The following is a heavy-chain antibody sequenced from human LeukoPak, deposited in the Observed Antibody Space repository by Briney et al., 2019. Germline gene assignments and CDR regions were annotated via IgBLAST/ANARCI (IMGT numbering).Heavy chain of an antibody. V-gene: IGHV3-21*01. CDR2: FSSSSSYI. Sequence: GGSLRLSCAASGFTFSSYSMNWVRQAPGKGLEWVSSFSSSSSYIYYADSVKGRFTISRDNAKNSLYLQMSSLKAEDTAVYYCASAYYYKFDYWGQGTLVTVSS. CDR3: ASAYYYKFDY. CDR1: GFTFSSYS. D-gene: IGHD3-16*01. J-gene: IGHJ4*02.